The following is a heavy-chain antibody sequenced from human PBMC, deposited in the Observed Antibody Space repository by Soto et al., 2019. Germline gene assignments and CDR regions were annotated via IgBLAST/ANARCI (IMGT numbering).Heavy chain of an antibody. J-gene: IGHJ6*02. CDR3: ASGSNTYYYGSGSSLSRYYYYGMDV. CDR1: GYTFTSYG. CDR2: ISAYNGNT. V-gene: IGHV1-18*01. Sequence: GASVKVSCKASGYTFTSYGISWVRQAPGQGLEWMGWISAYNGNTNYAQKLQGRVTMTTDTSTSTANMELRSLRSDDTAVYYCASGSNTYYYGSGSSLSRYYYYGMDVWGQGTTVTVSS. D-gene: IGHD3-10*01.